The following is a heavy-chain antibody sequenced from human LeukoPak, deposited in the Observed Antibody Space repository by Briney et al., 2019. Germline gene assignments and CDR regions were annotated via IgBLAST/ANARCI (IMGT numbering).Heavy chain of an antibody. D-gene: IGHD6-6*01. CDR2: IYYSART. J-gene: IGHJ4*02. V-gene: IGHV4-39*07. CDR3: ARVGYSSSIDY. CDR1: GGSISSSNYY. Sequence: PSETLSLTCTVSGGSISSSNYYWRWIRQPPGKGLECIGSIYYSARTYYNPSLKSRVTISVDTSKNQFSLKLSSVTAADTAVYYCARVGYSSSIDYWGQGTVVTVSS.